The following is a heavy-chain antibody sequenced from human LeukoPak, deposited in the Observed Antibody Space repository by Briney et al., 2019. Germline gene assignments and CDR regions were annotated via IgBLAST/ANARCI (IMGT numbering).Heavy chain of an antibody. J-gene: IGHJ6*03. D-gene: IGHD1-26*01. CDR2: ISSSTTTK. Sequence: QTGGSLRLSCAASGFSFSSYSMNWVRQAPGKGLEWVSYISSSTTTKYYADSVKGRFTISRDNSKNTLYLQVNSLRAEDTAVYYCAKGRGWEASYYYYYMAVWGKGTTVTISS. CDR3: AKGRGWEASYYYYYMAV. CDR1: GFSFSSYS. V-gene: IGHV3-48*01.